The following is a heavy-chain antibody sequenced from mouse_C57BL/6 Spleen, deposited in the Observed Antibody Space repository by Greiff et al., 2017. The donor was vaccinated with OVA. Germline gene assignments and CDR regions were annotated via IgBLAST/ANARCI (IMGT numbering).Heavy chain of an antibody. J-gene: IGHJ2*01. CDR3: ARAYGSSYVDY. Sequence: VQLQQSGPELVKPGASVKMSCKASGYTFTDYNMHWVKQRHGKSLEWIGYINPNNGGTSYNQKFKGKATLTVNKSSSTAYMELRSLTSEDSAVYYCARAYGSSYVDYWGQGTTLTVSS. CDR1: GYTFTDYN. D-gene: IGHD1-1*01. V-gene: IGHV1-22*01. CDR2: INPNNGGT.